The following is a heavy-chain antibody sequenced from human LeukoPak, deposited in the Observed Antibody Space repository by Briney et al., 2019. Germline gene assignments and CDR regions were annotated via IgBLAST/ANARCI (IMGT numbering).Heavy chain of an antibody. Sequence: GESLKISCTASGYTFAHYWIGWVRQMPGKGLEWMGLIYPADADTRYSPSFQGQVTLSADKSMSTAYLHWSSLKASDTAVYCCARRGGSSSSVDFWGQGTLVIVSS. CDR3: ARRGGSSSSVDF. CDR1: GYTFAHYW. J-gene: IGHJ4*02. D-gene: IGHD6-6*01. CDR2: IYPADADT. V-gene: IGHV5-51*01.